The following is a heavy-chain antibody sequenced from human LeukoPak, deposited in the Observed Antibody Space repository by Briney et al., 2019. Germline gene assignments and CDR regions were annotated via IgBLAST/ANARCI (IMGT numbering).Heavy chain of an antibody. CDR2: IFSGSTI. V-gene: IGHV3-69-1*01. J-gene: IGHJ4*02. Sequence: GGSLRLSCAASGFSFSDYAMTWVRQAPGKGLEWVSCIFSGSTIYYADSVKGRFTISRDNAKNSLYLRMDSLRAEDTALYYCARDRLGPSFSVSHFDLWGQGTLVTVSS. CDR3: ARDRLGPSFSVSHFDL. CDR1: GFSFSDYA. D-gene: IGHD3-3*02.